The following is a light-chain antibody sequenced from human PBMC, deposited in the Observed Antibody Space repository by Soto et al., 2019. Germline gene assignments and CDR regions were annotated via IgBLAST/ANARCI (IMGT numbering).Light chain of an antibody. CDR2: KAS. CDR1: QSISSW. J-gene: IGKJ1*01. CDR3: QQYSDNWT. Sequence: DIQMTQSPSTLSASVGDRVTITCRASQSISSWLAWYQQKPGTAPNLLIYKASTLQGGVPSRFSGSGSGTEFTLTISSLQPDDSATYYCQQYSDNWTVGQGTKV. V-gene: IGKV1-5*03.